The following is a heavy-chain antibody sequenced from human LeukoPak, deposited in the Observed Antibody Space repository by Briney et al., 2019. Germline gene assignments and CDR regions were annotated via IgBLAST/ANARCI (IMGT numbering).Heavy chain of an antibody. CDR2: IYYSGST. CDR1: GGSISSYY. CDR3: ARDRNSGYVRVFDI. J-gene: IGHJ3*02. D-gene: IGHD5-12*01. V-gene: IGHV4-59*01. Sequence: SETLSLTCTVSGGSISSYYWSWIRQPPGKGLEWIGYIYYSGSTNYNPSLKGRVTISVDTSKNQFSLKLSSVTAADTAVYYCARDRNSGYVRVFDIWGQGTMVTVSS.